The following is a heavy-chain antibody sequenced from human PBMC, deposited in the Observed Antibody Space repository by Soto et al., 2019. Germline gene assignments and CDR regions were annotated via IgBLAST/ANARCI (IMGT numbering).Heavy chain of an antibody. V-gene: IGHV3-30*18. CDR3: AKDRGGYSSG. CDR1: GFTFSSYG. CDR2: ISYDGSNK. J-gene: IGHJ4*02. D-gene: IGHD6-19*01. Sequence: QVQLVESGGGVVQPGRSLRLSCAASGFTFSSYGMHWVRQAPGKGLEWVAVISYDGSNKYYADSVKGRFTISRDNSKNTLYLQMNSLRAEDTALYYCAKDRGGYSSGWGQGTLVTVSS.